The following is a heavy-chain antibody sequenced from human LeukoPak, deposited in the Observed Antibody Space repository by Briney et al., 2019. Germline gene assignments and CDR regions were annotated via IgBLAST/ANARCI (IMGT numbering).Heavy chain of an antibody. CDR3: ARGVVYPRYFDL. CDR1: GGSISPYY. J-gene: IGHJ2*01. CDR2: IYYSGST. V-gene: IGHV4-59*01. D-gene: IGHD3-3*01. Sequence: PSETLSLTCTVSGGSISPYYWSWIRQPPGKGLEWIGYIYYSGSTNYNPSLKSRVTISVDTSKNQFSLKLSSVTAADTAVYYCARGVVYPRYFDLWGRGTLVTVSS.